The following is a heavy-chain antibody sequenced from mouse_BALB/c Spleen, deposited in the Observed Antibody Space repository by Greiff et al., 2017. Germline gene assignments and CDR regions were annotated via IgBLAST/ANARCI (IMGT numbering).Heavy chain of an antibody. D-gene: IGHD4-1*01. CDR2: IHPNSGNT. Sequence: QVQLQQSGSVLVRPGASVKLSCKASGYTFTSSWMHWAKQRPGQGLEWIGEIHPNSGNTNYNEKFKGKATLTVDTSSSTAYVDLSSLTSEDSAVYYCARDWNAMDYWGQGTSVTVSS. J-gene: IGHJ4*01. CDR3: ARDWNAMDY. CDR1: GYTFTSSW. V-gene: IGHV1S130*01.